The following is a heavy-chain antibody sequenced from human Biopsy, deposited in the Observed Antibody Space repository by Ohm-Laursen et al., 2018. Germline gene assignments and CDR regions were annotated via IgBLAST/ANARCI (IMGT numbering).Heavy chain of an antibody. V-gene: IGHV3-21*05. CDR2: ISENSTHI. J-gene: IGHJ6*02. D-gene: IGHD6-6*01. CDR3: AGDSSGSARAGGMDV. Sequence: SLRLSCSGTGFSVSSYDNYWIRKPQAPGKAREWNISENSTHIYDADSPWGRFTVARVIAKNSLYLQLSSLRVEDTAVYYCAGDSSGSARAGGMDVWGQGTTVTVSS. CDR1: GFSVSSYD.